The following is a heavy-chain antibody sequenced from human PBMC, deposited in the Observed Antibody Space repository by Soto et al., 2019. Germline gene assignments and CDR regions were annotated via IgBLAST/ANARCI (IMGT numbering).Heavy chain of an antibody. J-gene: IGHJ4*02. D-gene: IGHD3-22*01. CDR1: GFSFSAYW. V-gene: IGHV3-7*01. CDR2: IDPDGSVK. CDR3: ARGYDYLIDY. Sequence: GGSLRLSCAASGFSFSAYWINWVRQTPGKGLEWVANIDPDGSVKNYAESVKGRFTISRDNAKNSLYLQMNSLRGEDTAVYSCARGYDYLIDYWGQGTLVTVS.